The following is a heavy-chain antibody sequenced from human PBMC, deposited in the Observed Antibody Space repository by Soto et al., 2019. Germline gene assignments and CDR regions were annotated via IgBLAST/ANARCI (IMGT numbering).Heavy chain of an antibody. V-gene: IGHV1-3*01. D-gene: IGHD3-22*01. Sequence: ASVKVSCKASGYTFTSYAMHWVRQAPGQRLEWMGWINAGNGGTKYSQKFQGRVTITRDTSNSTAYMELSRLRSDDTAVYYCARGPLTTEVGAFDIWGQGTMVTVSS. CDR1: GYTFTSYA. J-gene: IGHJ3*02. CDR2: INAGNGGT. CDR3: ARGPLTTEVGAFDI.